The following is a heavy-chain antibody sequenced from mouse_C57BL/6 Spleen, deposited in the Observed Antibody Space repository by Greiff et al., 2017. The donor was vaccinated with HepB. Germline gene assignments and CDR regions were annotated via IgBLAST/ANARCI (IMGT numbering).Heavy chain of an antibody. D-gene: IGHD2-3*01. V-gene: IGHV5-16*01. CDR2: INYDGSST. CDR3: ARGGYYLYYAMDY. Sequence: EVKLMESEGGLVQPGSSMKLSCTASGFTFSDYYMAWVRQVPEKGLEWVANINYDGSSTYYLDSLKSRFIISRDNAKNILYLQMSSLKSEDTATYYCARGGYYLYYAMDYWGHGTSVTVSS. CDR1: GFTFSDYY. J-gene: IGHJ4*01.